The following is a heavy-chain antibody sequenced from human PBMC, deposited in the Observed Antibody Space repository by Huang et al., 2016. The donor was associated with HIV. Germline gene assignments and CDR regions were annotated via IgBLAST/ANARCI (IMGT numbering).Heavy chain of an antibody. CDR3: AREVRSVDTDRPDGYYYRGLDV. D-gene: IGHD2-2*03. CDR2: VYFRGNT. V-gene: IGHV4-39*02. J-gene: IGHJ6*02. Sequence: QLRESGPGLVTPSETLSLTCSASGTSMPSSTFYWGWFRQPPGRGLECIGRVYFRGNTYYNPPLKSRVTISIDTANKQYSMRLTSVTAADTAVYFCAREVRSVDTDRPDGYYYRGLDVWGQGTTVIVSS. CDR1: GTSMPSSTFY.